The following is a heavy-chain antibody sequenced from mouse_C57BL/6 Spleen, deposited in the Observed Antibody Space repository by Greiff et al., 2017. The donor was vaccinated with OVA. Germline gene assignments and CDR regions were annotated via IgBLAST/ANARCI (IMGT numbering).Heavy chain of an antibody. Sequence: QVQLQQSGPELVKPGASVKISCKASGYSFTSYSIHWVKQRPGQGLEWIGWIYPGSGNTKYNEKFKGKATLTADTSSSTAYMQLNSLTSEDSAVYYCAVTTTGYYFDYWGQGTTLTVSS. CDR1: GYSFTSYS. D-gene: IGHD2-2*01. V-gene: IGHV1-66*01. CDR3: AVTTTGYYFDY. J-gene: IGHJ2*01. CDR2: IYPGSGNT.